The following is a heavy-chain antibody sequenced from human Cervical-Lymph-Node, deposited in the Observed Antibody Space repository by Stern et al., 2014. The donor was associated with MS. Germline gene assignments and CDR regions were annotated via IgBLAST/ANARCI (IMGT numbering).Heavy chain of an antibody. D-gene: IGHD2-2*02. Sequence: QITLKESGPTLVKPTQTLTLTCSFSGFSLSSNGMGVGWFHQPPGKALEWLALIYWDDDKLYNPSLKGRLTITKDTAVSENQVVLTVTNMDPLDTATYYCAHRRAIRADAFDIWGQGTVVTVSS. J-gene: IGHJ3*02. CDR1: GFSLSSNGMG. CDR2: IYWDDDK. V-gene: IGHV2-5*02. CDR3: AHRRAIRADAFDI.